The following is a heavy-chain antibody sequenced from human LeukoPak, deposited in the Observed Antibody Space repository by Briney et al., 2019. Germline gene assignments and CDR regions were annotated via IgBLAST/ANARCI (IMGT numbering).Heavy chain of an antibody. CDR3: ARDLYSSKTNDAFVI. CDR1: GFSISNFYV. V-gene: IGHV4-39*07. D-gene: IGHD6-13*01. CDR2: ISYSGST. J-gene: IGHJ3*02. Sequence: GSLRLSCVVSGFSISNFYVTWIRQTPGKGLQWIGSISYSGSTYYNPSLKSRVTISLDTSKNQFSLKLSSVTAADTAVYYCARDLYSSKTNDAFVIWGQGTMVTVSS.